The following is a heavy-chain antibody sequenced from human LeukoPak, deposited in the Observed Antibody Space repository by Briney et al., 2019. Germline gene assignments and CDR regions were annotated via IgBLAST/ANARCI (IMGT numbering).Heavy chain of an antibody. CDR2: INHSGST. J-gene: IGHJ6*02. Sequence: SETLSLTCAVYGGSFSGYYWSWIRQPPGKGLEWIGEINHSGSTNYNPSLKSRVTISVDTSKNQFSLKLSSVTAADTAVYYCARDNRRQREQWLTTSYGMDVWGQGTTVTASS. CDR3: ARDNRRQREQWLTTSYGMDV. D-gene: IGHD6-19*01. V-gene: IGHV4-34*01. CDR1: GGSFSGYY.